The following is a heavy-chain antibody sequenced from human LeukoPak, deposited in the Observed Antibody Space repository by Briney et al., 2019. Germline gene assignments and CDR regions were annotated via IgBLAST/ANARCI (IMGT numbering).Heavy chain of an antibody. CDR3: ARGAVAGKAPY. Sequence: GGSLRLSCAASGFTFSSHSMNWVRQAPGKGLEWVSYISSSGSTIYYADSVKGRFSISRDNAKNSLHLQMNSLRAEDTAVYYCARGAVAGKAPYWGQGTLVTVSS. CDR1: GFTFSSHS. D-gene: IGHD6-19*01. V-gene: IGHV3-48*01. CDR2: ISSSGSTI. J-gene: IGHJ4*02.